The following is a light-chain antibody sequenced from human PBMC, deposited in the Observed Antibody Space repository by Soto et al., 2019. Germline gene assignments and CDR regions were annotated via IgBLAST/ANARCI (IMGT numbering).Light chain of an antibody. V-gene: IGKV3-11*01. CDR1: QSVSSY. Sequence: PGERATLSCRASQSVSSYLAWYQQKPGQAPRLLIYDASNRATGIPARFSGSGSGTDFTLTISSLEPEDFAVYYCQQRSHWPPGTFGQGTRLEIK. CDR3: QQRSHWPPGT. CDR2: DAS. J-gene: IGKJ5*01.